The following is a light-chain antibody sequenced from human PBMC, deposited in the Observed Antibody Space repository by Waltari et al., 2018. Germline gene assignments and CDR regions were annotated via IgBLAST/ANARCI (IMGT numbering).Light chain of an antibody. V-gene: IGKV3-20*01. CDR1: QSVSRY. J-gene: IGKJ1*01. CDR2: DTS. CDR3: QKYGTLPAT. Sequence: EVVLTQSPGTLSLSPGERATLSCRASQSVSRYLAWYQQKPGQDPWLLIHDTSTRATGIPDRFSGSGSGTDFSLTISRLDPEDFAVYYCQKYGTLPATFGQGTKVEVK.